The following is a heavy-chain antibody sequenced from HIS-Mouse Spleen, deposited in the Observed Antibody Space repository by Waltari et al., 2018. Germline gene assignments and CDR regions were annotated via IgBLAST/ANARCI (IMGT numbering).Heavy chain of an antibody. CDR1: GGSISSSSYY. CDR3: AREIPYSSSWYDWYFDL. CDR2: INYSGTT. J-gene: IGHJ2*01. Sequence: QLQLQESGPGLVKPSETLSLTCTVSGGSISSSSYYWGWIRQPPGKGLEWIGGINYSGTTYDNPYLKGRVTIAVDTSKNQFSLKLSSVTAADTAVYYCAREIPYSSSWYDWYFDLWGRGTLVTVSS. D-gene: IGHD6-13*01. V-gene: IGHV4-39*07.